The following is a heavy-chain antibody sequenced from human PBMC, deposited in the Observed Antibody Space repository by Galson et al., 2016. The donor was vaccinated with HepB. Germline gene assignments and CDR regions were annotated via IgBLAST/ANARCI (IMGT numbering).Heavy chain of an antibody. Sequence: SETLSLTCAVYGGSFSGYYWSWIRQSPGTGLEWIGEINHSGSTTYNPSLKSRVTISVDTSKNQFSLTLSSVTAADTAVYYCATWNSGYDLVAPFDYWGQGTLVTVSS. CDR3: ATWNSGYDLVAPFDY. CDR1: GGSFSGYY. D-gene: IGHD5-12*01. V-gene: IGHV4-34*01. CDR2: INHSGST. J-gene: IGHJ4*02.